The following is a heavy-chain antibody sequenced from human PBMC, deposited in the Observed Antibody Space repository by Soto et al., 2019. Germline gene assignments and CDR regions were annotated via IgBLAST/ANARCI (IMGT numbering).Heavy chain of an antibody. CDR3: TRAGDSGAWISN. J-gene: IGHJ4*02. Sequence: PGGSLRLSCAAAGFSLSDYSMHWVRQAPGKGPEWVAVISDDGKAIHYADSVKGRFTISRDISKNTVFLQMTSLRPGATSMYYCTRAGDSGAWISNWGQGTLVTVSS. CDR2: ISDDGKAI. D-gene: IGHD7-27*01. V-gene: IGHV3-30*03. CDR1: GFSLSDYS.